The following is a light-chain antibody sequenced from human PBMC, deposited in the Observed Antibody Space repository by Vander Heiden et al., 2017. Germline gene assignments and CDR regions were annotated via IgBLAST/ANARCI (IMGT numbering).Light chain of an antibody. J-gene: IGKJ5*01. CDR2: LGS. CDR3: MQALHFT. V-gene: IGKV2-28*01. CDR1: QSLLHSNGYNY. Sequence: DTVMSQSPLPLPVTPGEPASISCTSSQSLLHSNGYNYLDWYLQRPGQSPQLLIYLGSNRGSGVPDRFSGSGSGTNFTLKISRVEAEDVGVYYCMQALHFTFGPGTRLEIK.